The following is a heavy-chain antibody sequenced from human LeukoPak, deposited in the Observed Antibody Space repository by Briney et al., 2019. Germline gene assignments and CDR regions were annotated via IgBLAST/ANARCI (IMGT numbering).Heavy chain of an antibody. Sequence: ASVKVSCKASGYTFTSYGISWVRQAPGQGLEWMGWISTYNGNSNYEQSLQGRLTMTTDTSASTAYMGVRSLRSDDTALYYCATGGEYRREEALDYWGQGTLVTVSS. CDR3: ATGGEYRREEALDY. J-gene: IGHJ4*02. V-gene: IGHV1-18*01. D-gene: IGHD3-16*01. CDR1: GYTFTSYG. CDR2: ISTYNGNS.